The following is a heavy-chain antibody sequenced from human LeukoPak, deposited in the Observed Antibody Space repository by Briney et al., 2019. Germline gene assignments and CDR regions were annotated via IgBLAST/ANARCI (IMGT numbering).Heavy chain of an antibody. Sequence: ASVKVSCKASGGTFSSYAISWVRQAPGQGLEWMGRIIPILGIANYAQKFQGRVTITADKSTSTAYMELSRLRSEETAGYYCARDRGGSYYVDYFDLWGRGTLVSVFS. V-gene: IGHV1-69*04. J-gene: IGHJ4*02. CDR3: ARDRGGSYYVDYFDL. CDR2: IIPILGIA. D-gene: IGHD1-26*01. CDR1: GGTFSSYA.